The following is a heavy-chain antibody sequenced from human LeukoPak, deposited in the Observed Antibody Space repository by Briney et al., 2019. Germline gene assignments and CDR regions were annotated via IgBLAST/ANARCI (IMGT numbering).Heavy chain of an antibody. CDR2: ISAYNGNT. CDR1: GYTFTSYG. CDR3: ARNLRESGSYAFDY. V-gene: IGHV1-18*01. Sequence: ASVTVSFKASGYTFTSYGISWVRQAPGQGLEWMGWISAYNGNTNYAQKLQGRVTMTTDTSTSTAYMELRSLRSDDTAVYYCARNLRESGSYAFDYWGQGTLVTVSS. D-gene: IGHD1-26*01. J-gene: IGHJ4*02.